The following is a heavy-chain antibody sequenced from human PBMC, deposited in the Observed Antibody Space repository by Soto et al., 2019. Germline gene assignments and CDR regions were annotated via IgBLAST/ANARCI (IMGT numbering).Heavy chain of an antibody. Sequence: QVQLVESGGGVVQPGRSLRLSCAASGFTFSSYDMHWVRQAPGKGLEWVAVISYDESNKYYADSVKGRFTISRDNSKNTLYLQMNSQRADDTAVYYCAKVRPNLILDYWGQGTLVTVSS. V-gene: IGHV3-30*18. CDR2: ISYDESNK. CDR1: GFTFSSYD. CDR3: AKVRPNLILDY. D-gene: IGHD6-6*01. J-gene: IGHJ4*02.